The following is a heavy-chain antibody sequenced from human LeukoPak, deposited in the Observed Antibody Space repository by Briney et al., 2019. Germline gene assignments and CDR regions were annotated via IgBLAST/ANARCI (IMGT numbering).Heavy chain of an antibody. D-gene: IGHD4-23*01. CDR3: ARMGVVGNPFDY. CDR2: ISYSGST. V-gene: IGHV4-59*01. Sequence: MTSETLSLTCTVSGGSISRYYWSWIRQPPGKGLEWIGYISYSGSTNYNPSLKSRVTISVDTSKNQFSLELSSVTAADTAVYYCARMGVVGNPFDYWGQGTLVTVSS. J-gene: IGHJ4*02. CDR1: GGSISRYY.